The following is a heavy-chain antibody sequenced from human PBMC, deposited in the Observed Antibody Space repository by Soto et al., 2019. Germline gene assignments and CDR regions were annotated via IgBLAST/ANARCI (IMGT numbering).Heavy chain of an antibody. V-gene: IGHV1-18*01. CDR2: MSAYNGNT. J-gene: IGHJ6*02. Sequence: QVQLVQSGAEVKKPGASVKVSCKASGNTFTSDGISWVRQAPGQGLEWMGWMSAYNGNTNYAQKLQGRVTMTTDTSTSTAYMELRSLRSDDTAVYYCASNYLYYYGSGNTNYYGMDVWGQGTTVTVSS. CDR1: GNTFTSDG. CDR3: ASNYLYYYGSGNTNYYGMDV. D-gene: IGHD3-10*01.